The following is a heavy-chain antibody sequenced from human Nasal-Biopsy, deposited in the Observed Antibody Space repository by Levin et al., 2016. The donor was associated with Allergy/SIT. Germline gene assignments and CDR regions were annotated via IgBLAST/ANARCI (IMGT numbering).Heavy chain of an antibody. CDR1: GYTFSSYY. Sequence: ASVKVSCKASGYTFSSYYMYWVRQAPGQGPEWVGKINPSGGSTTYAQKFQGRVTMTRDTSTSTVYMELSSLRLEDTAVYYCTRGGGKPHWGQGTLVTVSP. D-gene: IGHD2-15*01. CDR2: INPSGGST. CDR3: TRGGGKPH. V-gene: IGHV1-46*01. J-gene: IGHJ4*02.